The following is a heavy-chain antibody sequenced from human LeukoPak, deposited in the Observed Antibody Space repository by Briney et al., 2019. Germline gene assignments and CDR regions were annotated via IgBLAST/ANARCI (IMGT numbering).Heavy chain of an antibody. Sequence: SVKVSCKASGGTFSSYAISWVRQAPGQGLEWMGRIIPILGIANYAQKFQGRVTITADKSTSTAYMELSSLRSEDTAVYYCAVQPYCGGDCYSGGLYYFDYWGQGTLVTVSS. D-gene: IGHD2-21*02. CDR2: IIPILGIA. CDR3: AVQPYCGGDCYSGGLYYFDY. CDR1: GGTFSSYA. J-gene: IGHJ4*02. V-gene: IGHV1-69*04.